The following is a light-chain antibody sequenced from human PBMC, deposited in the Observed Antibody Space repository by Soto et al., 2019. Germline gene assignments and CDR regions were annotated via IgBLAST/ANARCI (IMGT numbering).Light chain of an antibody. CDR2: PAS. CDR1: QGIRND. CDR3: LQDYISPWT. V-gene: IGKV1-6*01. J-gene: IGKJ1*01. Sequence: KTQCLFSVSESPGDRVTXTCRASQGIRNDLGWFEQRAGKSPKLPIYPASSLQSGVRSRSSRSGSGTDFTLTISNLQPEDFATYYCLQDYISPWTFAEGTTVDI.